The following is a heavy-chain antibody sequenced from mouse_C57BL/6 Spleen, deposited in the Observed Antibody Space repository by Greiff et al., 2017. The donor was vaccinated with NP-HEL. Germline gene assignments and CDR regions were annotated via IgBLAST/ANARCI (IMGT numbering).Heavy chain of an antibody. Sequence: QVQLKQPGAELVKPGASVKLSCKASGYTFTSYWMHWVKQRPGRGLEWIGRIDPNSGGTKYNEKFKSKATLTVDKPSSTAYMQLSSLTSEDSAVYYCARSVVATWFAYWGQGTLVTVSA. V-gene: IGHV1-72*01. CDR3: ARSVVATWFAY. J-gene: IGHJ3*01. D-gene: IGHD1-1*01. CDR2: IDPNSGGT. CDR1: GYTFTSYW.